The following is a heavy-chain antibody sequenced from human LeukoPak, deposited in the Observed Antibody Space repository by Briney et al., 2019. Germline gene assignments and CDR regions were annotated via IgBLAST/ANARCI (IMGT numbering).Heavy chain of an antibody. D-gene: IGHD2-15*01. CDR1: GFTFSSYA. J-gene: IGHJ5*01. CDR2: IRYEGSNK. CDR3: ARDIASCTHTTCYDIRFDS. Sequence: GGSLRLSWAATGFTFSSYAMHWFRQAPGKGLEGVAFIRYEGSNKYYADSVKGRFTISRDNSKNTLYLQMNRLRAEDTAVYYCARDIASCTHTTCYDIRFDSWGQGTLVTVSS. V-gene: IGHV3-30*02.